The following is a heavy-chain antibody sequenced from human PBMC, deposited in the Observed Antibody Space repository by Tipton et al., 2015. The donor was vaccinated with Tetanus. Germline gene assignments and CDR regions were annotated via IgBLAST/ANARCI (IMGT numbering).Heavy chain of an antibody. J-gene: IGHJ1*01. CDR1: GPTYA. D-gene: IGHD1/OR15-1a*01. Sequence: QSGAEVKKPGSSMRVSCKPSGPTYAIHWVRLAPGQGLEWMGRIVLVLGITNYAPKFQGRVTITADKSTSSAYMELSSLRSEDTAVYYCASGISGTTLSDWGQGTLVTVSS. V-gene: IGHV1-69*04. CDR2: IVLVLGIT. CDR3: ASGISGTTLSD.